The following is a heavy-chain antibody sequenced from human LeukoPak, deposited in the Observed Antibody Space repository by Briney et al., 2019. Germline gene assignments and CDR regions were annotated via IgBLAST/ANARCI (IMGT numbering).Heavy chain of an antibody. J-gene: IGHJ2*01. Sequence: TSETLSLTCSVSGGSITSSTYHWGWIRQSPGKGLEWIGNIYSSGSTYYNPSLKSRVTISVDTSKNHVSLRLNSVTAAETAVFYCARTQELIPAYWYFDLWGRGTLVTVSS. CDR1: GGSITSSTYH. CDR3: ARTQELIPAYWYFDL. V-gene: IGHV4-39*02. D-gene: IGHD1-1*01. CDR2: IYSSGST.